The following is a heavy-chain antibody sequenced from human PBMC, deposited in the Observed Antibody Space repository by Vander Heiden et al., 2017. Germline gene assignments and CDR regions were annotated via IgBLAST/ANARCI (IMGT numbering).Heavy chain of an antibody. V-gene: IGHV3-30*04. D-gene: IGHD5-18*01. CDR1: GFTFSSYA. CDR3: ARDGLIYSYGYLY. CDR2: ISYDGSNK. J-gene: IGHJ4*02. Sequence: QVKLVESGGGVAQPGRFLRLSCAASGFTFSSYAMHWVRQAPGKGLEWVAVISYDGSNKYYADSVKGRFTISRDNSKNTLYLQMNSLRAEDTAVYNCARDGLIYSYGYLYWGQGTLVTVSS.